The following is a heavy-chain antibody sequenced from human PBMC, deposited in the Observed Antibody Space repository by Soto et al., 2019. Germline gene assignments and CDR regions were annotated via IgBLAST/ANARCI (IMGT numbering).Heavy chain of an antibody. CDR1: GGSISSYY. J-gene: IGHJ3*02. CDR3: ARGPGSGSYFAFDI. D-gene: IGHD3-10*01. V-gene: IGHV4-59*01. CDR2: IYYSGST. Sequence: QVQLQESGPGLVKPSETLSLTCTVSGGSISSYYWSWIRLPPGKGLEWIGYIYYSGSTNYNPSLKSRVTISVDTSKNQFSLKLSSVTAADTAVYYCARGPGSGSYFAFDIWGQGTMVTVSS.